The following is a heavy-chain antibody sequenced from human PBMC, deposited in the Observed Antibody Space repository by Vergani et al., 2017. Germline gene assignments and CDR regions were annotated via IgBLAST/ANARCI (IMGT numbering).Heavy chain of an antibody. CDR2: IYQSGST. Sequence: QVQLQEWGPGLVKPSETLSLTCNVSNFFISYGHYWGWFRQPPGKGLEWIGTIYQSGSTAYNPYLKSRVTISVYTSTNQFSLKMNSVTAADTAVYYCARSHSVMGLVADFDYWGQGTLVAVSP. CDR1: NFFISYGHY. D-gene: IGHD2-8*02. V-gene: IGHV4-38-2*02. CDR3: ARSHSVMGLVADFDY. J-gene: IGHJ4*02.